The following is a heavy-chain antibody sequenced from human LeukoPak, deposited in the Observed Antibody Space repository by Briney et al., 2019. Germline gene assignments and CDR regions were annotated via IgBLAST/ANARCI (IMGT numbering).Heavy chain of an antibody. Sequence: GGSLRLSCAASGFTFSSYAMSWVRQAPGKGLEWVSAIGGSGTSAYHADSLKGRFTISRDNSKNTLYLQVNGLRAEDTAVYYCAKDDSAYSYASFDYWGQGTLVTVSS. V-gene: IGHV3-23*01. D-gene: IGHD5-18*01. J-gene: IGHJ4*02. CDR2: IGGSGTSA. CDR3: AKDDSAYSYASFDY. CDR1: GFTFSSYA.